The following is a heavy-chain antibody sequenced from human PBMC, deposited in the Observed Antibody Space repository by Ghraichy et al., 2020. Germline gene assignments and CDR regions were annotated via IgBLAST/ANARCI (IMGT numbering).Heavy chain of an antibody. CDR1: GGSISSYY. CDR3: ASSFWSGYPVSGMDV. Sequence: SETLSLTCTVSGGSISSYYWSWIRQPPGKGLEWIGYIYYSGSTNYNPSLKSRVTISVDTSKNQFSLKLSSVTAADTAVYYCASSFWSGYPVSGMDVWGQGTTVTVSS. D-gene: IGHD3-3*01. CDR2: IYYSGST. J-gene: IGHJ6*02. V-gene: IGHV4-59*08.